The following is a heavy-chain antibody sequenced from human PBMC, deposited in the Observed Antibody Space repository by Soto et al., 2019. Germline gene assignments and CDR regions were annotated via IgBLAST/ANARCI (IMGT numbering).Heavy chain of an antibody. CDR1: GFTFSDYC. J-gene: IGHJ4*02. Sequence: QVQLVESGGGLVKPGGSLRLSCAASGFTFSDYCMTWIRQAPGKGLECVSYIDSRSTYTNYADSVKGRFTISRDNTKNSLYLQMNSLRAEDTAVYYCARDLGAGVITAPKYWGQGTLVTVSS. D-gene: IGHD6-25*01. V-gene: IGHV3-11*05. CDR2: IDSRSTYT. CDR3: ARDLGAGVITAPKY.